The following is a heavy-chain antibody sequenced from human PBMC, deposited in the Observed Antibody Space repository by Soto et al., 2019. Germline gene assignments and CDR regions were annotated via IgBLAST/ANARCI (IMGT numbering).Heavy chain of an antibody. D-gene: IGHD2-15*01. CDR1: GGTFSSYA. V-gene: IGHV1-69*12. Sequence: QVQLVQSGAEVKKPGSSVKVSCKASGGTFSSYAISWVRQAHGQGLEWMGGIIPIFGTANYAQKFQGRVTSIVDESTSTADMELGSLRSEDTAVYYCARESRYCSGGSCYFLPVIDYWGQGTLGTGSS. CDR2: IIPIFGTA. CDR3: ARESRYCSGGSCYFLPVIDY. J-gene: IGHJ4*02.